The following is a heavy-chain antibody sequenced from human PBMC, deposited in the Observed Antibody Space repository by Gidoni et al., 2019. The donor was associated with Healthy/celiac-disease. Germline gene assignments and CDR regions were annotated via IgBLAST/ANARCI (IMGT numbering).Heavy chain of an antibody. J-gene: IGHJ4*02. CDR2: ISYDGSNK. D-gene: IGHD3-10*01. CDR3: ARDAYYYGSGSLGGYFDY. V-gene: IGHV3-30-3*01. Sequence: QVQLVESGGGVVQPGRSLRLSCAASGFTLSSYAMHWVRQAPGKGLEWVAVISYDGSNKYYADSVKGRFTISRDNSKNTLYLQMNSLRAEDTAVYYCARDAYYYGSGSLGGYFDYWGQGTLVTVSS. CDR1: GFTLSSYA.